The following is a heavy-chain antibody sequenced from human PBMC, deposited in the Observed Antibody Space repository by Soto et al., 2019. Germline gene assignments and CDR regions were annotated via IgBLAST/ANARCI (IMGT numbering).Heavy chain of an antibody. V-gene: IGHV1-69*13. J-gene: IGHJ4*02. CDR2: IIPMFGTA. CDR3: ARGVHYDSSGYYYFY. D-gene: IGHD3-22*01. Sequence: ASVKVSCKASGGTFNICAISWVRQAPGHGLEGMGGIIPMFGTANDAQKCQGRVTITADECTSTAYMELRSLKSEDTAVYSCARGVHYDSSGYYYFYWGQGTLVTVSS. CDR1: GGTFNICA.